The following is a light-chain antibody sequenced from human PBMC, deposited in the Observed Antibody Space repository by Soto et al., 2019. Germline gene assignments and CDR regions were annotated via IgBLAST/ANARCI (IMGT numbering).Light chain of an antibody. Sequence: PGERATLSCRASQRVTNNFLAWYQQKPGQPPRLLIYGASWRATGIPDRFSGSGSGTDFTLTVSRLEPEDFAVYYCQQYGSSPRTFGQGTKVEIK. V-gene: IGKV3-20*01. CDR2: GAS. J-gene: IGKJ1*01. CDR1: QRVTNNF. CDR3: QQYGSSPRT.